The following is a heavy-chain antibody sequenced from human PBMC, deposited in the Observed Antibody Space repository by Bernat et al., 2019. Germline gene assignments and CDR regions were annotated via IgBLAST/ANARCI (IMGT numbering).Heavy chain of an antibody. J-gene: IGHJ6*03. D-gene: IGHD2-2*01. CDR3: GAADIVVVPAASTYMDV. CDR2: IWYDGSNK. CDR1: GFTFSSYG. V-gene: IGHV3-33*01. Sequence: QVQLVESGGGVVQPGRSLRLSCAASGFTFSSYGMHWVRQAPGKGLEWVAVIWYDGSNKYYADSVKGRFTISRDNSKNTLYLQMNSLRAEDTAVYYCGAADIVVVPAASTYMDVWGKGTTVTFSS.